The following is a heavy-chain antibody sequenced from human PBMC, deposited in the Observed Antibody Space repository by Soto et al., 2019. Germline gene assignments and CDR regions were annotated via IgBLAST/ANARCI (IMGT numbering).Heavy chain of an antibody. V-gene: IGHV3-23*04. D-gene: IGHD3-9*01. J-gene: IGHJ4*02. CDR2: ISGGGSST. CDR3: AKGPEYDILTGCDF. CDR1: GFTFSLFA. Sequence: EVQLVESGGGFVQPGESLRLSCAASGFTFSLFAMSWVRQAPGRGLEWVSSISGGGSSTDYAESVKGRFTISRDNSKNTVHLQMNSLRAEDTAVYYCAKGPEYDILTGCDFWGQGALVTVSS.